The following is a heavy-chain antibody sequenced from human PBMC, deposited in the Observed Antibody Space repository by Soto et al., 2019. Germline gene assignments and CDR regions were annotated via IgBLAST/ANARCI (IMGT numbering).Heavy chain of an antibody. J-gene: IGHJ5*02. CDR1: GGSISSGGYS. CDR3: ARGHDYNKQELDP. Sequence: TLSLTCAVSGGSISSGGYSWSWIRQPPGKGLEWIGYIYHSGSTYYNPSLKSRVTISLDRSKNQFSLKLSSVTAADTAVYYCARGHDYNKQELDPWGQGTLVTVSS. V-gene: IGHV4-30-2*01. CDR2: IYHSGST. D-gene: IGHD4-4*01.